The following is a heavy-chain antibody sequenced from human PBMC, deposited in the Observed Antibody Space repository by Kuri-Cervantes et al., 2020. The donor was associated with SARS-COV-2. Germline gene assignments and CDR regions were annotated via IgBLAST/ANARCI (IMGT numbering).Heavy chain of an antibody. Sequence: KVSCKGSGYSFTSYWISWVRQMPGKGLEWMGGIIPSDCYTNYTPYFQGHVTISANKSISTAYLQWSSLKASDTAMYYCARHVSRTMIVGVNGDFDYWGQGTLVTVSS. CDR3: ARHVSRTMIVGVNGDFDY. CDR2: IIPSDCYT. D-gene: IGHD3-22*01. CDR1: GYSFTSYW. J-gene: IGHJ4*02. V-gene: IGHV5-10-1*01.